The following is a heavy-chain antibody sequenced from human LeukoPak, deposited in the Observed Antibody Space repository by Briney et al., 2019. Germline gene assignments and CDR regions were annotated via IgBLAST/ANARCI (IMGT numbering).Heavy chain of an antibody. CDR2: INPRGGST. V-gene: IGHV1-46*01. CDR3: ARIIAASQDVFNI. CDR1: GYTFTSYY. Sequence: GASVKVSCKASGYTFTSYYMHWVRQAPGQGLEWMGTINPRGGSTSYALKFQGRVTMTRDMSTSTVYMELSSLRSEDTAVYYCARIIAASQDVFNIWGQGTMVTVSS. J-gene: IGHJ3*02. D-gene: IGHD6-6*01.